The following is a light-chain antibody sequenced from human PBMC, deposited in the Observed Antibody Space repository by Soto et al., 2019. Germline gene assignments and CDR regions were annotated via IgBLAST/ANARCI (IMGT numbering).Light chain of an antibody. Sequence: DIQMTQSPSTLSASVGDRVTITCRATQNIYGWFAWYQQKSGKAPKLLIYDASSLESGVPSRFSGSGFGTEFTVTISSLQPDDFATYYCQQYNSYPWTFGQGTKVEVK. CDR3: QQYNSYPWT. CDR2: DAS. J-gene: IGKJ1*01. CDR1: QNIYGW. V-gene: IGKV1-5*01.